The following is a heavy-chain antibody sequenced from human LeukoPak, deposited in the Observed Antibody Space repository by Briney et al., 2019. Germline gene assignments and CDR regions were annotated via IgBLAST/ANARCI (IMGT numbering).Heavy chain of an antibody. D-gene: IGHD6-13*01. V-gene: IGHV3-21*01. CDR3: ASRRGPGYSSSWYAGY. J-gene: IGHJ4*02. Sequence: GGSLRHSCAASGFTFSSYSMNWVRQAPGKGLEWVSSISSSSSYIYYADSVKGRFTISRDNAKNSLYLQMNSLRAEDTAVYYCASRRGPGYSSSWYAGYWGQGTLVTVSS. CDR1: GFTFSSYS. CDR2: ISSSSSYI.